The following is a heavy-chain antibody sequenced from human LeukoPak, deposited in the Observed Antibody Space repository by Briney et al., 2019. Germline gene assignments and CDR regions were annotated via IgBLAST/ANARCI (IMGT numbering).Heavy chain of an antibody. CDR2: INHSGST. Sequence: SETLSLTCTVSGGSLSSYYWSWIRQPAGKGLEWIGEINHSGSTNYNPSLKSRVTISVDTSENQFSLKLSSVTAADTAVYYCVRDPRNWNYFDYWGHGILVTVSS. J-gene: IGHJ4*01. V-gene: IGHV4-34*01. CDR3: VRDPRNWNYFDY. D-gene: IGHD1-20*01. CDR1: GGSLSSYY.